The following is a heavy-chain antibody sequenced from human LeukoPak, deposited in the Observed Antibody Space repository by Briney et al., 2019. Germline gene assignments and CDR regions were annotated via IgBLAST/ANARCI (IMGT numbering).Heavy chain of an antibody. J-gene: IGHJ4*02. CDR1: GYTFTGYY. V-gene: IGHV1-2*02. Sequence: VASVKVSCKASGYTFTGYYMHWVRQAPGQGLEWMGWINPNSGGTNYAQKFQGRVTMTRDTSISTAYMELSRLRSDDTAVYYCARVSYGNNATPFDFWGQGTLVTVSS. CDR3: ARVSYGNNATPFDF. D-gene: IGHD2-8*01. CDR2: INPNSGGT.